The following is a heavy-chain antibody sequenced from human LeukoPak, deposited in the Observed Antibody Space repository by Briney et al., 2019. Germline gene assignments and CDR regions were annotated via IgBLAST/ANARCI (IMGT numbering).Heavy chain of an antibody. V-gene: IGHV3-74*01. J-gene: IGHJ4*02. CDR1: GFTFSSYW. CDR2: INSDGSST. CDR3: ARGLWDFWSGYCFDY. D-gene: IGHD3-3*01. Sequence: GGSLRLSCAASGFTFSSYWMHWVRQAPGKGLVWVSRINSDGSSTSYADSVKGRFTISRDNAKNTPYLQMNSLRAEDTAVYYCARGLWDFWSGYCFDYWGRGTLVTVSS.